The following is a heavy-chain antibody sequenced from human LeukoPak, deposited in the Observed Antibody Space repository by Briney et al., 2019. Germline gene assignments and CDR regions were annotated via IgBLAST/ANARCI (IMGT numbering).Heavy chain of an antibody. D-gene: IGHD3-3*01. Sequence: PSETLSLTCTVSGYSISSGYYWGWIRQPPGKGLEWIGSIYHSGSTYYNPSRKSRVTISVDTSKNQFSLKLNSMTAADTAVYYCAREYDFWSGYRTGVFDYWGQGTLVTVSS. CDR2: IYHSGST. J-gene: IGHJ4*02. CDR3: AREYDFWSGYRTGVFDY. CDR1: GYSISSGYY. V-gene: IGHV4-38-2*02.